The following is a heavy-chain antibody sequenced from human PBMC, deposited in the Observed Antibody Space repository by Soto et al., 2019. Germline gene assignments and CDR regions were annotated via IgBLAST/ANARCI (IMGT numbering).Heavy chain of an antibody. CDR2: IYYSGST. CDR1: GGSISRGGYY. CDR3: ARAEYYDILNGYYPHDAFDI. D-gene: IGHD3-9*01. Sequence: TLAVTCTVSGGSISRGGYYWSWIRQHPGKVLEWIGYIYYSGSTYYNPSLKSRVTISVDTSKNQFSLKLSSVTAADTAVYYCARAEYYDILNGYYPHDAFDIWGQGTMVTVSS. J-gene: IGHJ3*02. V-gene: IGHV4-31*03.